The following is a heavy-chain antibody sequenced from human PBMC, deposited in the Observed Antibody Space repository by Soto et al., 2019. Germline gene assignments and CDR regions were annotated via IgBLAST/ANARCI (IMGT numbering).Heavy chain of an antibody. CDR1: GFTFSSYA. J-gene: IGHJ3*02. CDR3: ARALGYAFDI. D-gene: IGHD7-27*01. V-gene: IGHV3-64*01. Sequence: GGSLRLSCAASGFTFSSYAMHWVRQAPGKGLEYVSAISSNGGNTYYANSVKGRFTISRDNSKNTLYLQMGSLRAEDMAVYYCARALGYAFDIWGQGTMVTVSS. CDR2: ISSNGGNT.